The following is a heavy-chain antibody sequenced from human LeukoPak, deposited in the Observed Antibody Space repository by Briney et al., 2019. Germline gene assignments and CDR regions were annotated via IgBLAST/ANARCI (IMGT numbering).Heavy chain of an antibody. CDR2: IKSKTDGGTT. J-gene: IGHJ4*02. V-gene: IGHV3-15*01. D-gene: IGHD3-10*01. Sequence: GGSLRLSCAASGSTFSNAWMSWVRQAPGKGLEWVGRIKSKTDGGTTDYAAPVKGRFTISRDDSKNTLYLQMNSLKTEDTAVYYCTTVHGSGSYPRDYWGQGTLVTVSS. CDR1: GSTFSNAW. CDR3: TTVHGSGSYPRDY.